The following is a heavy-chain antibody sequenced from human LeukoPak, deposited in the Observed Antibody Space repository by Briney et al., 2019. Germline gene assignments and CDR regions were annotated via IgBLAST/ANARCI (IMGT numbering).Heavy chain of an antibody. CDR3: ARDSIVGTTTYFFDY. CDR1: GGSISSGDYY. Sequence: SETLSLTCTVSGGSISSGDYYWSWIRQPPGKGLEWIGYIYYSGSTYYNPSLKSRVTISVDTSKNQFSLQLNSVTPEDTAVYYCARDSIVGTTTYFFDYWGQGTLVTVSS. CDR2: IYYSGST. V-gene: IGHV4-30-4*01. D-gene: IGHD1-26*01. J-gene: IGHJ4*02.